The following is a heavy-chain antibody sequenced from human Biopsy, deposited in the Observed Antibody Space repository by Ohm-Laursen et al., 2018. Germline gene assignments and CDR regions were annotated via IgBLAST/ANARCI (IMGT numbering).Heavy chain of an antibody. D-gene: IGHD4-17*01. J-gene: IGHJ4*02. CDR1: GRTFSDYR. CDR3: GNEVYGRDY. Sequence: SETLSFTCVVFGRTFSDYRWTWIRQPPGKGLEWIGQINQSGSTNYNPSLKSRVTISADASKYEFSLRLTSVTAADTAVYFCGNEVYGRDYWGLGARVTVSS. V-gene: IGHV4-34*08. CDR2: INQSGST.